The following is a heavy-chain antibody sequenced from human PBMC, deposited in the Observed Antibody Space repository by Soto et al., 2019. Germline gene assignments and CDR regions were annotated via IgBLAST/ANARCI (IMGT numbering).Heavy chain of an antibody. V-gene: IGHV3-23*01. D-gene: IGHD2-2*01. J-gene: IGHJ6*02. CDR1: GFPFSSYA. Sequence: GGSLRLSCAASGFPFSSYAMSWVRQAPGKGLEWVSAISGSGGSTYYADSVKGRFTISRDNSKNTLYLQMNSLRAEDTAVYYCATKDIVVVPAAYYYYGMDVWGQGTTVTVSS. CDR3: ATKDIVVVPAAYYYYGMDV. CDR2: ISGSGGST.